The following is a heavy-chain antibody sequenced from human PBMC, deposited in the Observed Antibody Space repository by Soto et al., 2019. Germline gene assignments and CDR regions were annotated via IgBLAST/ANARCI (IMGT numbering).Heavy chain of an antibody. V-gene: IGHV1-18*01. Sequence: QVHLVQSGAEVKKPGASVNVSCKTSGYTFTRNGISWVRQAPGQGLEWMGWISPNSGNTKYAQKLRGRVIMTTDTSTSTAYMELRSLRSDDTAVYYCAKDRDSNSWPSRDVWGPGTTVTVSS. CDR3: AKDRDSNSWPSRDV. D-gene: IGHD3-22*01. J-gene: IGHJ6*02. CDR1: GYTFTRNG. CDR2: ISPNSGNT.